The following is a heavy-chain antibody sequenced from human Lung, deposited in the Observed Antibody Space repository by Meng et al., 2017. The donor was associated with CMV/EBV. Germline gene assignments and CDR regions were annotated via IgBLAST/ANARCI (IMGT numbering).Heavy chain of an antibody. Sequence: ASXXVSXKASGYTFTSYYMHWVRQAPGQGLEWMGIINPSGGSTSYAQRFQGRVTMTRDTSTSTVYMELSSLRSEDTAVYYCAIDMVVTGFSDHDAFDIWGQGXMVTVSS. CDR3: AIDMVVTGFSDHDAFDI. J-gene: IGHJ3*02. CDR2: INPSGGST. CDR1: GYTFTSYY. V-gene: IGHV1-46*01. D-gene: IGHD4/OR15-4a*01.